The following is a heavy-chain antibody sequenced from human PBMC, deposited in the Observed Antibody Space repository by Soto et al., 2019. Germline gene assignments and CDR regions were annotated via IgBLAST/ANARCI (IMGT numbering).Heavy chain of an antibody. CDR1: GGSIRSSSYY. D-gene: IGHD3-9*01. CDR3: ARHGSARYFDSRLYDY. J-gene: IGHJ4*02. V-gene: IGHV4-39*01. Sequence: SQTLSLTCTVSGGSIRSSSYYWGWIRQPPGKGLEWIGSIYYSGSTYYNPSLKSRVTISVDTSKNQFSLKLSSVTAADTAVYYCARHGSARYFDSRLYDYWGQGTLVTVSS. CDR2: IYYSGST.